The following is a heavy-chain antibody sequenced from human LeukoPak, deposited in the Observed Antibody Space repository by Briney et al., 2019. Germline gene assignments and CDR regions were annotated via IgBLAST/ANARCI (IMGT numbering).Heavy chain of an antibody. CDR2: VYYSGAT. Sequence: SETLSLTCTVSGGSVSSSTYYWGWIRQPPGKGLQWIGTVYYSGATFYNPSLKSRVTMSVDTSKNQFSLKLSSLTAADTAVYYCTRIGAYYYYMDVWGTGTTV. CDR1: GGSVSSSTYY. CDR3: TRIGAYYYYMDV. J-gene: IGHJ6*03. D-gene: IGHD1-26*01. V-gene: IGHV4-39*01.